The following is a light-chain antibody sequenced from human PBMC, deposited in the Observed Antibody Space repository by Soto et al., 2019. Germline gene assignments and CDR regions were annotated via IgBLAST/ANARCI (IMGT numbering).Light chain of an antibody. J-gene: IGKJ5*01. Sequence: EIVLTQSPGTLSLSPGERATLSCRASQSVSSSYLAWYQQKPGQAPRILMYDASTRATGIPARFSGSGSGTEFTLTISSLEPEDSAVYYCQQRNVWPPVTFGQGTRLEI. V-gene: IGKV3D-20*02. CDR1: QSVSSSY. CDR3: QQRNVWPPVT. CDR2: DAS.